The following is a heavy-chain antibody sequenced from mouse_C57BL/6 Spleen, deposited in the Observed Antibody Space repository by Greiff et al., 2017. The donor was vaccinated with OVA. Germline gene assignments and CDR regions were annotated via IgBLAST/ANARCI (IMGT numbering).Heavy chain of an antibody. D-gene: IGHD1-1*01. CDR3: ARGDYGSSSWCAY. J-gene: IGHJ3*01. Sequence: QVQLQQPGAELVKPGASVKMSCKASGYTFTSYWITWVKQRPGQGLEWIGDIYPGSGSTNYNEKFKSKATLTVDTSSSTAYMPLSSLTSEDSAVYYCARGDYGSSSWCAYWGQGTLVTVSA. CDR1: GYTFTSYW. V-gene: IGHV1-55*01. CDR2: IYPGSGST.